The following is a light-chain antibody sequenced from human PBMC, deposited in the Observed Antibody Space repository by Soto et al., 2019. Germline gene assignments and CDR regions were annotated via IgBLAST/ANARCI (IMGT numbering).Light chain of an antibody. CDR2: EGS. V-gene: IGLV2-23*01. Sequence: QSALTQPASVSGSPGQAITISCTGTSSDVGSYNLVSWYQQHPGKAPKLMIYEGSKRPSGVSNRFSGSKSGNTASLTISGLQAEDEADYYCCSDAGSRTWVFGGETNLTVL. CDR3: CSDAGSRTWV. J-gene: IGLJ3*02. CDR1: SSDVGSYNL.